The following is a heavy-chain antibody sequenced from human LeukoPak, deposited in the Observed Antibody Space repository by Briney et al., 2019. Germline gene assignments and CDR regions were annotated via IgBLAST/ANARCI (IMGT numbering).Heavy chain of an antibody. D-gene: IGHD6-13*01. J-gene: IGHJ4*02. CDR1: GFTFSSYA. Sequence: GGSLRLSCAASGFTFSSYAMSWVRQAPGKGQEWVSAISGSGGSTYYADSVKGRFTISRDNSKNTLYLQMNSLRAEDTAVYYCAKDYGSSWTYYFDPWGQGTLVTVSS. CDR2: ISGSGGST. CDR3: AKDYGSSWTYYFDP. V-gene: IGHV3-23*01.